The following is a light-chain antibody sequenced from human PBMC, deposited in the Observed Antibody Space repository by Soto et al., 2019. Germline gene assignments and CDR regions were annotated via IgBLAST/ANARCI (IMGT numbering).Light chain of an antibody. CDR3: QQSHSPPYT. Sequence: DIQMTHSPSSLSASVGDRVTITCRASQSIATYLNWYQQKPGKTPKPLIYLASSLQSGVPSRFSGSGSGTDFTLTISSLQPEDFATYFCQQSHSPPYTFGQGTKLEIK. CDR1: QSIATY. CDR2: LAS. V-gene: IGKV1-39*01. J-gene: IGKJ2*01.